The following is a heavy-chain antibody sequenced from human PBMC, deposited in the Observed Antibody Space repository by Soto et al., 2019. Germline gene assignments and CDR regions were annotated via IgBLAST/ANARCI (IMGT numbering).Heavy chain of an antibody. J-gene: IGHJ6*02. CDR1: GYTFTGYY. V-gene: IGHV1-2*04. D-gene: IGHD1-7*01. Sequence: ASVKVSCKASGYTFTGYYMHWVRQAPGQGLEWMGWINPNSGGTNYAQKFQGWVTMTRDTSISTAYMELSRLRSDDTAVYYCARDVVTGTTAASKDLYYYYGMDVWGQGTTVTVSS. CDR2: INPNSGGT. CDR3: ARDVVTGTTAASKDLYYYYGMDV.